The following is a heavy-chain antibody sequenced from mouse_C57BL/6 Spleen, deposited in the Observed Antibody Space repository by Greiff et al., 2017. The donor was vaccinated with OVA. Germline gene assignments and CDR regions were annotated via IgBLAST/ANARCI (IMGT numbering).Heavy chain of an antibody. Sequence: QVQLQQPGAELVKPGASVKLSCKASGYTFTSYWMHWVKQRPGRGLEWIGRIDPNRGGTKYNEKFKSKATLTVDKPSSTAYMQLSSLTSEDSAVYYCAYDYDGAWFAYWGQGTLVTVSA. V-gene: IGHV1-72*01. CDR3: AYDYDGAWFAY. J-gene: IGHJ3*01. CDR2: IDPNRGGT. CDR1: GYTFTSYW. D-gene: IGHD2-4*01.